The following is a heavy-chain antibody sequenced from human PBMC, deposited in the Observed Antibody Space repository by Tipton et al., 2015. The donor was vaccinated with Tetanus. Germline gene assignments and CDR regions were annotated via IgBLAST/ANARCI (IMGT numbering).Heavy chain of an antibody. V-gene: IGHV3-23*01. J-gene: IGHJ4*02. Sequence: SLRLSCATSGFTFSGYAMSWVRQAPGKGLEWVSMISGNGRRTIYADSVKGRFTTSRDSSENTLYLQMNSLRAEDTAVYLCAREETRHGYNTFDSWGQGTPVTVSS. CDR2: ISGNGRRT. CDR3: AREETRHGYNTFDS. D-gene: IGHD5-24*01. CDR1: GFTFSGYA.